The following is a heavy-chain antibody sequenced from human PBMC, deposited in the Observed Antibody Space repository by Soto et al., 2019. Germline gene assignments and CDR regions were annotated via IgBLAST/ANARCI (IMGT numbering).Heavy chain of an antibody. CDR1: GFTFSSYD. Sequence: GGSLRLSCAASGFTFSSYDMHWVRQATGKGLEWVSAIGTAGDTYYPGSVKGRFTISRENAKNSLYLQMNSLRAEDTAVYYCARDRVGGTLDIWGQGTMVTVSS. D-gene: IGHD3-16*01. CDR3: ARDRVGGTLDI. J-gene: IGHJ3*02. CDR2: IGTAGDT. V-gene: IGHV3-13*01.